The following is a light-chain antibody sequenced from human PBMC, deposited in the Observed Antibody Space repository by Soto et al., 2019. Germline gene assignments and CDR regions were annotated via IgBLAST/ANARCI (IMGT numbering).Light chain of an antibody. CDR2: KAS. CDR3: QQYNTFPLT. Sequence: DIQRTQSPSTLSASVGDRVTITCRASQSISTWLAWYQQKPGKAPKLLIYKASTLEGGVPSRFSGSGSGTEFNITVSSLQPDDFATYYCQQYNTFPLTFGGGTKLDI. J-gene: IGKJ4*01. CDR1: QSISTW. V-gene: IGKV1-5*03.